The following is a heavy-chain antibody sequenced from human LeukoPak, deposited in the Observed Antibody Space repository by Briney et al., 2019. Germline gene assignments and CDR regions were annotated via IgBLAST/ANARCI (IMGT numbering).Heavy chain of an antibody. Sequence: PSETLSLTCTVSGGSISSYYWSWIRQPPGKGLEWIGYIYYSGSTNYNPSFKSRVTISVDTSKNQFSLKLSSVTAADTAVYYCARGSTPDDSGWEPSFDYWGQGTLVTVSS. D-gene: IGHD6-19*01. CDR2: IYYSGST. CDR1: GGSISSYY. CDR3: ARGSTPDDSGWEPSFDY. V-gene: IGHV4-59*01. J-gene: IGHJ4*02.